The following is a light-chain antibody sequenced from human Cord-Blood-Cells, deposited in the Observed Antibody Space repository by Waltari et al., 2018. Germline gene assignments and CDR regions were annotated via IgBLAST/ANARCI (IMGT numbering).Light chain of an antibody. V-gene: IGKV3-11*01. Sequence: EIVLTQSPATLSLSPGERATLSCRASQSVSRYLAWYQQKPGQAPRLLIYDASNRATGIPARFSGSGSGPDFTLTISSLEPEDFAVYYCQQRSNWPPMYTFGQGTKLEIK. CDR3: QQRSNWPPMYT. CDR1: QSVSRY. CDR2: DAS. J-gene: IGKJ2*01.